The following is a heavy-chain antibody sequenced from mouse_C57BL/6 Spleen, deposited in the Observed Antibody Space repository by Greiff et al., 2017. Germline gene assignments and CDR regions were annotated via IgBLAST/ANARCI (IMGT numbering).Heavy chain of an antibody. Sequence: VQLQQPGAELVKPGASVKLSCKASGYTFTSYWMHWVKQRPGQGLEWIGMIHPNSGSTNYNEKFKSKATLTVDKSSSTAYMQLSSLTSEDSAVYYCAREELAYDAMDYWGQGTSVTVSA. CDR2: IHPNSGST. CDR3: AREELAYDAMDY. J-gene: IGHJ4*01. CDR1: GYTFTSYW. V-gene: IGHV1-64*01.